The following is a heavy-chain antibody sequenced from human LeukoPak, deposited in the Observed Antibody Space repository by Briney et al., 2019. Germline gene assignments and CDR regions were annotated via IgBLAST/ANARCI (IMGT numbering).Heavy chain of an antibody. D-gene: IGHD3-22*01. CDR3: ARKNYDSSSYYPYWSFDL. Sequence: SVKVSCKASVGTFSRYAISWVRHAPGQGLEWMGGIIPIFGTANYAQKFQGRVTITADESTSTASMELSSLRSEDTAVYYCARKNYDSSSYYPYWSFDLWGRGTLVTVSS. CDR2: IIPIFGTA. CDR1: VGTFSRYA. V-gene: IGHV1-69*01. J-gene: IGHJ2*01.